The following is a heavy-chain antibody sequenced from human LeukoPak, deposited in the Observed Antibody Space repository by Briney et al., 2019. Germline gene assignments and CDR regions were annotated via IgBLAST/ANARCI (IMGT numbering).Heavy chain of an antibody. J-gene: IGHJ4*02. CDR2: IYHSGST. D-gene: IGHD2-15*01. CDR3: ARDPRAASFGY. Sequence: SETLSLTCAVSGGSISSSNWWSWVRQPPGKGLEWIGEIYHSGSTNYNPSLKSRVTISVDVSKNQFSLNLTSVTAADTAVYYCARDPRAASFGYWGQGTLVTVSS. CDR1: GGSISSSNW. V-gene: IGHV4-4*02.